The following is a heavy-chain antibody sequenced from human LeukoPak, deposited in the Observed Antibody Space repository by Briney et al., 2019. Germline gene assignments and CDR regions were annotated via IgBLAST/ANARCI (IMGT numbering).Heavy chain of an antibody. D-gene: IGHD2-2*02. CDR2: ISGSGGST. CDR1: GFTFSSYA. CDR3: AKDCSSTSCYSDY. V-gene: IGHV3-23*01. J-gene: IGHJ4*02. Sequence: PGGPLRLSCAASGFTFSSYAMSWVRQAPGKGLEGVSAISGSGGSTYYADSVKGRFTISRDNSKNSLYLQMNSLRAEDTAVYYCAKDCSSTSCYSDYWGQGTLVTVSS.